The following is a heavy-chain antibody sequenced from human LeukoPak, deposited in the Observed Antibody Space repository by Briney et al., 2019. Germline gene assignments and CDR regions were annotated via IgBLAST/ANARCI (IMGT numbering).Heavy chain of an antibody. Sequence: PSETLTLTGTVSGGSNSSYYWSWIRQPPGKGLEWIGYIYYSGSTNYNPSLKSRVTISVDTSKNQFSLKLSSVTAADTAVYYCARVQRGGYPRSNWFDPWGQGTLVTVSS. CDR2: IYYSGST. V-gene: IGHV4-59*12. CDR3: ARVQRGGYPRSNWFDP. CDR1: GGSNSSYY. J-gene: IGHJ5*02. D-gene: IGHD1-26*01.